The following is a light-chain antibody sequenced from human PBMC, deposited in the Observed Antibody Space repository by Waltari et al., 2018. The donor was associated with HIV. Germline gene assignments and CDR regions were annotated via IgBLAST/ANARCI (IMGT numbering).Light chain of an antibody. CDR3: QQYFTVPRT. CDR1: QSISHNSNNKNY. J-gene: IGKJ2*02. CDR2: WGS. Sequence: DIVMTQSPDSLAVSLGERATINCKSSQSISHNSNNKNYLNWYQQKVGQPPKLLLYWGSALGSRVSDRGSGSGSETDITLPHSRLQAEDVSVYYCQQYFTVPRTFGQGTSLEIK. V-gene: IGKV4-1*01.